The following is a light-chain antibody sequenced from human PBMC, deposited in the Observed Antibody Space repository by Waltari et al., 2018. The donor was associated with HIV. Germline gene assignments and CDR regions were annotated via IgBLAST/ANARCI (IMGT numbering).Light chain of an antibody. J-gene: IGLJ1*01. CDR3: SSYTSTSTVYV. Sequence: QSALTQPASVSGSPGQSITISCTGTRSDVRVYNSVSWYQLHPGKAPKLMIYAVSTRPSGVSNRFSGSKSDNTASLTISGLQAEDEADYYCSSYTSTSTVYVFGTGTEVTVL. CDR2: AVS. CDR1: RSDVRVYNS. V-gene: IGLV2-14*03.